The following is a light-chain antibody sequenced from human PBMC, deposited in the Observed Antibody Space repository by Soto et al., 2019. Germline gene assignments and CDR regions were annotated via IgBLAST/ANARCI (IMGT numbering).Light chain of an antibody. CDR3: QVRDSSSDHAHVV. CDR2: YDS. J-gene: IGLJ2*01. Sequence: SYELTQPPSVSVAPGKTARITCGGNNIGSKSVHWYQQKPGQAPVLVIYYDSDRPSGIPERFSGSNSGNTATLTISRVEAEDEAVYSCQVRDSSSDHAHVVFGGGTKLTVL. CDR1: NIGSKS. V-gene: IGLV3-21*04.